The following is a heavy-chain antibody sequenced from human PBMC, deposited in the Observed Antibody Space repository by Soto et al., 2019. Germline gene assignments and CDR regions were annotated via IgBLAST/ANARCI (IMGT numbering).Heavy chain of an antibody. CDR3: ARDFSPADGDLFYGAFDI. D-gene: IGHD2-2*01. J-gene: IGHJ3*02. CDR2: IRKDGSVI. CDR1: GFTFSTSW. V-gene: IGHV3-7*01. Sequence: EVQLVESGGDLVQPGGSLRLSCAASGFTFSTSWMTWVRQAPGTGLEWVANIRKDGSVIHYGDSVKGRFTISRDNAKNSLYLEMTNLRVDDTAVYFCARDFSPADGDLFYGAFDIWGQGTVVNVSS.